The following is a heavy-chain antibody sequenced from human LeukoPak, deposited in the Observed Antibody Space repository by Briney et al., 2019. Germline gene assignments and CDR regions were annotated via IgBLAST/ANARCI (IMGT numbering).Heavy chain of an antibody. CDR2: IYYTGKN. J-gene: IGHJ4*02. Sequence: KPSETLSLTCAVSGGSINSHYWGWIRQPPGKGLQWIGDIYYTGKNNYNPSLKSRVTISLDTSKDHLSLNLTSVLAADTATYYCVRRDTGWNYFDYWGQGILVTVSS. CDR1: GGSINSHY. D-gene: IGHD6-19*01. V-gene: IGHV4-59*08. CDR3: VRRDTGWNYFDY.